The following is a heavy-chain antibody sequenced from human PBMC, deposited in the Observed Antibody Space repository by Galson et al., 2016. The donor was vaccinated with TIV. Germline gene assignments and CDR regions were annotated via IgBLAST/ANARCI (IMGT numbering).Heavy chain of an antibody. CDR2: VTGRSRST. Sequence: SLRLSCAASGFTFSGYAMGWVRQAPGKGLEWVSVVTGRSRSTHCADSVRGRFTISRDNSRNTLSLQMNSLRVEDTAVYFCARTTPPPVSSNGWNDAFDFWGQGTIVTVSS. J-gene: IGHJ3*01. V-gene: IGHV3-23*01. CDR1: GFTFSGYA. D-gene: IGHD6-19*01. CDR3: ARTTPPPVSSNGWNDAFDF.